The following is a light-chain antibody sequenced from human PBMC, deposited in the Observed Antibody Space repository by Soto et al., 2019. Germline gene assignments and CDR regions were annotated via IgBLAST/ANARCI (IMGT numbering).Light chain of an antibody. J-gene: IGLJ1*01. CDR1: SSNIGAGYD. CDR2: GNS. V-gene: IGLV1-40*01. Sequence: QAVVTQPPSVSGAPGQRVTISCTGSSSNIGAGYDVHWYQQLPGTAPKLLIYGNSNRPSGVPDRFSGSKSGTSASLAITGLQAEDEADYYCQSYDSGLSGLYVFGTGTKLNVL. CDR3: QSYDSGLSGLYV.